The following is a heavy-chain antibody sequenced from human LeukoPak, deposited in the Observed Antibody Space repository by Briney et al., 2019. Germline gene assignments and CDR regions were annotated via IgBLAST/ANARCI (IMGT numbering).Heavy chain of an antibody. V-gene: IGHV1-18*01. J-gene: IGHJ4*02. CDR2: ISAYNGNT. CDR3: AGDTAMVNCYFDY. CDR1: GYTFTSYG. Sequence: ASVKVSCKASGYTFTSYGISWVRQAPGQGLEWMGWISAYNGNTNYAQKLQGRVTMTTDTSTSTAYIELRSLRSDDTAVYYCAGDTAMVNCYFDYWGQGTLVTVSS. D-gene: IGHD5-18*01.